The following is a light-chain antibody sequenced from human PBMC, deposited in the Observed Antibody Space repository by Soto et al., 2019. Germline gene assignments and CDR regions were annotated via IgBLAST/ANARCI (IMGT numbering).Light chain of an antibody. Sequence: QSVLTQPPSASGTPGQRVTISCSGSTSNIGSTYVYWYQQLPGTAPKLLIFSNNQRLSGVPDRFSGSKSGTSASLAISGLRSEDEADYYCAAWDDSLSGFWVFGGGTKLTVL. CDR2: SNN. V-gene: IGLV1-47*02. J-gene: IGLJ3*02. CDR1: TSNIGSTY. CDR3: AAWDDSLSGFWV.